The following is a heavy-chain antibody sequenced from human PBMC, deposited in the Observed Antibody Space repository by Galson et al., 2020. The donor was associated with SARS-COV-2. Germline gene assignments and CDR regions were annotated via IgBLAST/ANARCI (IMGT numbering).Heavy chain of an antibody. J-gene: IGHJ4*02. V-gene: IGHV3-30*04. CDR1: GFMFSTYA. D-gene: IGHD6-19*01. CDR2: ISSDGSNK. CDR3: ASLVYSSGWYWNYVDY. Sequence: GESLKISCAASGFMFSTYAMHWVRQAPGKGLEWVAVISSDGSNKYYADSVKGRFTISRDNSKNTLYLQMNSLRAEDTAVHYCASLVYSSGWYWNYVDYWGQGTLLTVSS.